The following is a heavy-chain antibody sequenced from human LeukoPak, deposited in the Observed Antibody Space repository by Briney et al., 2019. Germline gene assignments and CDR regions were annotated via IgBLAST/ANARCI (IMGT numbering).Heavy chain of an antibody. V-gene: IGHV4-34*01. D-gene: IGHD6-19*01. J-gene: IGHJ6*03. CDR1: GGSFSGYY. Sequence: SETLSLTCAVYGGSFSGYYWSWIRQPPGKGLEWIGEIKHSGSTNYNPSLKSRVTISVDTSKNQFSLKLSSVTAADTAVYYCARGQAQQWLVSPWNYYYMDVWGKGTTVTISS. CDR3: ARGQAQQWLVSPWNYYYMDV. CDR2: IKHSGST.